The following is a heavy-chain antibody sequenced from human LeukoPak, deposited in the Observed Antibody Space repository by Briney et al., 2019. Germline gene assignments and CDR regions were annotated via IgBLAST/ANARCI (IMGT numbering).Heavy chain of an antibody. J-gene: IGHJ4*02. Sequence: GGSLRLSCAASGFTFSSYAMSWVRQAPGKGLEWVADISGSGGSTYYADSVKGRFTISRDNSKNTLYLQMNSLRAEDTAVYYCARDWGYSWAFDYWGQGTLVTVSS. CDR2: ISGSGGST. V-gene: IGHV3-23*01. D-gene: IGHD5-18*01. CDR1: GFTFSSYA. CDR3: ARDWGYSWAFDY.